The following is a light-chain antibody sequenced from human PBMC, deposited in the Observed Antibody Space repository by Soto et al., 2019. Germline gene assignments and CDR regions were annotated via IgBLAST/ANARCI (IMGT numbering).Light chain of an antibody. J-gene: IGLJ1*01. Sequence: QSVLTQPASVSGSPGQSITISCTGTSSDVGGYNYVSWYQQHPGTAPKLMIYEVNNRPSGVSNRFSGSKSGSTASLTISGLQAEDEADYYCSSYTSSSTLGVFGTGTKLTVL. CDR2: EVN. CDR1: SSDVGGYNY. V-gene: IGLV2-14*01. CDR3: SSYTSSSTLGV.